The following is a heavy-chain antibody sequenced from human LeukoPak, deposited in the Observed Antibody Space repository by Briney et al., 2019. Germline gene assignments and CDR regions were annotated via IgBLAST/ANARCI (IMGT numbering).Heavy chain of an antibody. V-gene: IGHV3-48*01. CDR3: ARIYGSGSPSYYHMDV. CDR2: IDGSSTTI. Sequence: PGGSLRLSCAASGFTFSSYWMHWVRQAPGKGLEWVSYIDGSSTTIYYADSVKGRFTIARDNAKNSLHLQMNSLRAEDTAVYYCARIYGSGSPSYYHMDVWGKGTTVTVSS. J-gene: IGHJ6*03. D-gene: IGHD3-10*01. CDR1: GFTFSSYW.